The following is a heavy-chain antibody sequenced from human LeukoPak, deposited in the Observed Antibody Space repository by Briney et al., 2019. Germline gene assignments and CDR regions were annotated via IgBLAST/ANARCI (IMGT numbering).Heavy chain of an antibody. CDR2: IRYDGSNK. J-gene: IGHJ4*02. V-gene: IGHV3-30*02. CDR1: GFTFSSYG. D-gene: IGHD3-3*01. CDR3: AKDEGIFGVVISVDY. Sequence: GGSPRLSCAASGFTFSSYGMHWVRQAPGKGLEWVAFIRYDGSNKYYADSVKGRFTISRDNSKNTLYLQMNSLRAGDTAVYYCAKDEGIFGVVISVDYWGQGTLVTVSS.